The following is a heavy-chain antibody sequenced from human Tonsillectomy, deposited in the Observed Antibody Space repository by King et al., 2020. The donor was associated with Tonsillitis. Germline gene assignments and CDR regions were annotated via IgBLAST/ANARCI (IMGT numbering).Heavy chain of an antibody. CDR1: GFTVDSHY. Sequence: VQLVESGGGLIQPGGSLRLSCEASGFTVDSHYMTWVRQAPGKGLELVSVIYSGGNTYSADSVKGRFIISTDNSGNTLFLQMNSLRAEDTAVYYCAREAYYDSSGYVLVRGGYFDLWGRGTLVTVSS. CDR3: AREAYYDSSGYVLVRGGYFDL. V-gene: IGHV3-53*01. CDR2: IYSGGNT. J-gene: IGHJ2*01. D-gene: IGHD3-22*01.